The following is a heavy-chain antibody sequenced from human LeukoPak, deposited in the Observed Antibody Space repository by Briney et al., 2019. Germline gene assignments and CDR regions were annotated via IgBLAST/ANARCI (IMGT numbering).Heavy chain of an antibody. V-gene: IGHV5-51*01. Sequence: GESLKISCKGSGYSFTSYWIGWVRQMPGKGLEYMGSIYPGDSDTRYSPSFQGQVTISADKSISTAYLQWRSLKASDTAMYYCASLSGSYYAWFDPWGQGTLVTVSS. CDR2: IYPGDSDT. J-gene: IGHJ5*02. CDR1: GYSFTSYW. CDR3: ASLSGSYYAWFDP. D-gene: IGHD1-26*01.